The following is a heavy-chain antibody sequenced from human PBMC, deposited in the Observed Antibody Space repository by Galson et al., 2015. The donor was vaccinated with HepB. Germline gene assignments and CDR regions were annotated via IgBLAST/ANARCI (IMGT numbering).Heavy chain of an antibody. CDR2: IWYDGSNK. V-gene: IGHV3-33*01. CDR1: GFTFSGYG. J-gene: IGHJ4*02. CDR3: ARDTTVTNGYFDY. D-gene: IGHD4-17*01. Sequence: SLRLSCAAYGFTFSGYGMHWVRQAPGKGLEWVAVIWYDGSNKYYADSVKGRFTISRDNSKNTLYLQMNSLRAEDTAVYYCARDTTVTNGYFDYWGQGTLVTVSS.